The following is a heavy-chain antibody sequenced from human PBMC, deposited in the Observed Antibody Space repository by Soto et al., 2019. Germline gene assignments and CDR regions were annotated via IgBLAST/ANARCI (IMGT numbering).Heavy chain of an antibody. Sequence: SETLSLTCTVSGGSISSYYWSWIRQPPGKGLEWIGYIYYSGSTNYNPSLKSRVTISVDTSKNQFSLKLSSVTAADTAVYYCARDRWDILGFEIWGHGTMVTVSS. CDR1: GGSISSYY. V-gene: IGHV4-59*01. CDR2: IYYSGST. CDR3: ARDRWDILGFEI. J-gene: IGHJ3*02. D-gene: IGHD1-26*01.